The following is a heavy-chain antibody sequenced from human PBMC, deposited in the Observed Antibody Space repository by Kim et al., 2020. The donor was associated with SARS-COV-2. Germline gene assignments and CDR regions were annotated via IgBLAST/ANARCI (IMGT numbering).Heavy chain of an antibody. V-gene: IGHV4-39*01. CDR3: ARTHPGYGDYWGVRGHTFDY. CDR2: IYYSGST. J-gene: IGHJ4*02. CDR1: GGSISSSSYY. Sequence: SETLSLTCTVSGGSISSSSYYWGWIRQPPGKGLEWIGSIYYSGSTYYNPSLKSRVTISVDTSKNQFSLKLSSVTAADTAVYYCARTHPGYGDYWGVRGHTFDYWGQGTLVTVSS. D-gene: IGHD4-17*01.